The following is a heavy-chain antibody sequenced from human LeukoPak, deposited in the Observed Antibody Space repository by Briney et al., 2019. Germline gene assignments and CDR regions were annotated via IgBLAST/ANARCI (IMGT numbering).Heavy chain of an antibody. CDR1: GFTFSSYS. V-gene: IGHV3-33*08. CDR2: IWYDGSNK. D-gene: IGHD5-24*01. J-gene: IGHJ4*02. CDR3: ARDGGATTTFFDY. Sequence: QTGGSLRLSCAASGFTFSSYSMNWVRQAPGKGLEWVAVIWYDGSNKYYADSVKGRFTISRDNSKNTVYLQVNSLRAEDTAVYYCARDGGATTTFFDYWGQGTLVTVSS.